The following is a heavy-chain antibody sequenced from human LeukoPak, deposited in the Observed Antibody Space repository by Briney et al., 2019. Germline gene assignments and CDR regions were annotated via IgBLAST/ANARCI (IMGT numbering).Heavy chain of an antibody. V-gene: IGHV1-69*13. CDR2: IIPIFGTA. D-gene: IGHD6-13*01. Sequence: ASVKVSCKASGGTFSSYAISWVRQAPGQGLEWMGGIIPIFGTANYAQKFQGRVTITADESTSTAYMELSSLRSEDTAVYYCAREASGSSRPFDYWGQGTLVTVSP. J-gene: IGHJ4*02. CDR3: AREASGSSRPFDY. CDR1: GGTFSSYA.